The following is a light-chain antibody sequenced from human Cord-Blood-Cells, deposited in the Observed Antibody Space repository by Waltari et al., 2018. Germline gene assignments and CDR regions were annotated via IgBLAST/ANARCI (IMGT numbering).Light chain of an antibody. CDR2: AAS. CDR3: QQSYSTPRALT. CDR1: QSISSY. V-gene: IGKV1-39*01. J-gene: IGKJ4*01. Sequence: DIQMTQPPSSLSASVGDRVTITCRASQSISSYINWYQQKPGKAPKLLIYAASSLQSGVPSRFSGSGSGTDFTLTISSLQPEDFATYYCQQSYSTPRALTFGGGTKVEIK.